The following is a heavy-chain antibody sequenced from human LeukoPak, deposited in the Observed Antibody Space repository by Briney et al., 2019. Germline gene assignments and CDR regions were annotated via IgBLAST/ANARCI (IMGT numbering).Heavy chain of an antibody. V-gene: IGHV3-7*01. CDR2: IKQDGSDK. CDR1: GFTFSSYW. D-gene: IGHD4-17*01. CDR3: AKKGVYGDYSDY. Sequence: QPGGSLRLSCAASGFTFSSYWMGWVRQAPGKGLEWVANIKQDGSDKYYADSVKGRFTISRDNSKNTLYLQMNSLRAEDTAVYYCAKKGVYGDYSDYWGQGTLVTVSS. J-gene: IGHJ4*02.